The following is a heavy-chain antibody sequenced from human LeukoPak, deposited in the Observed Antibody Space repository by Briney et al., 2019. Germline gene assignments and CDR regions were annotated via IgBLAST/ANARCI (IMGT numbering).Heavy chain of an antibody. D-gene: IGHD6-13*01. V-gene: IGHV3-74*01. CDR1: GFTFNFYW. CDR2: INSDGSST. Sequence: PGGSLRHSCAASGFTFNFYWMHWVRQAPGKGLLWVSRINSDGSSTSYADSVKGRFTISRDNAKNTLYLQMNSLRAEDTAVYYCAREKRVYSSSWALDYWGQGTLVTVSS. CDR3: AREKRVYSSSWALDY. J-gene: IGHJ4*02.